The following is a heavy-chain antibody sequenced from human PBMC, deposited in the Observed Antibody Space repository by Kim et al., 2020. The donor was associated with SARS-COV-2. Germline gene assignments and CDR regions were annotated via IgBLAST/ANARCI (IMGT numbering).Heavy chain of an antibody. CDR1: GFVFRRHW. CDR2: INYDGSTR. D-gene: IGHD3-16*01. V-gene: IGHV3-74*01. CDR3: VRRLEEPGGNDMDV. J-gene: IGHJ6*02. Sequence: GGSLRLSCGVSGFVFRRHWMYWVRQAPGKGLVWVSRINYDGSTRNYADSVMGRFTISRDNGKDALYLQMDSLRAEDTGVYYCVRRLEEPGGNDMDVWGQGTTVTVSS.